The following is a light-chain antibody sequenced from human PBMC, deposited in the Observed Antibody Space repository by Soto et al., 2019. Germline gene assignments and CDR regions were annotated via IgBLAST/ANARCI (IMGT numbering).Light chain of an antibody. CDR1: QRVSNDY. J-gene: IGKJ5*01. CDR3: QQYNNWPP. CDR2: RXS. V-gene: IGKV3-20*01. Sequence: EFVLTQAPGTLSLSPGERATFSCRPGQRVSNDYLAWYQQKAAQAPSLRIYRXSXRATGIPYRFSGSGSGTDFTLTISRLEPEDFAVYYCQQYNNWPPVGKGTRLEFK.